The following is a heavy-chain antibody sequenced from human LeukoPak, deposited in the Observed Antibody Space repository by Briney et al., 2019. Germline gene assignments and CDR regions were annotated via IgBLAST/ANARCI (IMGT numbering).Heavy chain of an antibody. D-gene: IGHD3-16*01. V-gene: IGHV1-46*01. Sequence: EASVKVSCKASGYTFTSYGISWVRQAPGQGLEWMGIINPSGGSTSYAQKFQGRVTMTRDMSTSTVYMELSSLRSEDTAVYYCARDDQGGNYFDYWGQGTLVTVSS. CDR3: ARDDQGGNYFDY. J-gene: IGHJ4*02. CDR1: GYTFTSYG. CDR2: INPSGGST.